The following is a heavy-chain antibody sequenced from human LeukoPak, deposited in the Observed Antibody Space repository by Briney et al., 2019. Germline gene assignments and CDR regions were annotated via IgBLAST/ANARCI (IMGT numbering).Heavy chain of an antibody. V-gene: IGHV4-34*01. D-gene: IGHD6-13*01. CDR1: GGSFSGYY. Sequence: PSETLSPTCAVYGGSFSGYYWSWIRQPPGKGLEWIGEINHSGSTNYNPSLKSRVTISVDTSKNQFSLKLSSVTAADTAVYYCARRYSSSWYARGYFDYWGQGTLVTVSS. CDR3: ARRYSSSWYARGYFDY. CDR2: INHSGST. J-gene: IGHJ4*02.